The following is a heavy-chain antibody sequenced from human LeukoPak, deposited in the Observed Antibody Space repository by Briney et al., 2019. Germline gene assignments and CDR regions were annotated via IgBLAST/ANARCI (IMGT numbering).Heavy chain of an antibody. Sequence: QPGGSLRLSCAASGFTFSSYGMHWVRQAPGKGLEWVAFIRYDGSNKYYADSVKGRFTISRDNSKNTLYLQMNSLRAEDTAVYYCAKPATSITMVRGVIITLPDYWGQGTLVTVSS. CDR2: IRYDGSNK. V-gene: IGHV3-30*02. J-gene: IGHJ4*02. D-gene: IGHD3-10*01. CDR1: GFTFSSYG. CDR3: AKPATSITMVRGVIITLPDY.